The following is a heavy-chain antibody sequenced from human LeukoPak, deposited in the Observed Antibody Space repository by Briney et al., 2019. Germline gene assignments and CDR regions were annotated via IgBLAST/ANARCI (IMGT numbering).Heavy chain of an antibody. V-gene: IGHV4-31*03. Sequence: PSQTLSLTCTVSGGSISSGNYLWSWIRQHPGKGLEWIGYNSYFGSTNCNPSLKSRVTITLDTSKNQFSLNLYSVTAADTAVYYCARSRGLYWGPGTLVTVAS. J-gene: IGHJ4*02. CDR1: GGSISSGNYL. CDR3: ARSRGLY. D-gene: IGHD5-12*01. CDR2: NSYFGST.